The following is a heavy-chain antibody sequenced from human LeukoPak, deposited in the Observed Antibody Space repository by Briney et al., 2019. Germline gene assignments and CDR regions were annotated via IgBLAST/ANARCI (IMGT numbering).Heavy chain of an antibody. V-gene: IGHV3-23*01. J-gene: IGHJ4*02. CDR2: ISGDGTET. Sequence: GGSLRLSCTASGLIFRNYAMTWVRQAPRKGLEWVSTISGDGTETFYADSVKGRFTISRDNSKNTHYLQMNSLRAEDTAVYYCAREKYSIDYWGQGTLVTVSS. CDR1: GLIFRNYA. D-gene: IGHD2-21*01. CDR3: AREKYSIDY.